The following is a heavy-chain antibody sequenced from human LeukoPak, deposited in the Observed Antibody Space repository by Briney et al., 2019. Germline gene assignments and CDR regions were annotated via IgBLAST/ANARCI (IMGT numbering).Heavy chain of an antibody. D-gene: IGHD3-16*01. Sequence: GGSLRLSCAASGFTVSSNYMSWVRHAPEKGLEWVSVIYNTGATYYAASEKGRFTISRDNSKNTVDLQMNSLRTEDTAVYYCVGSLWGYQFDYWGQGALVTVSS. V-gene: IGHV3-66*02. CDR3: VGSLWGYQFDY. J-gene: IGHJ4*02. CDR2: IYNTGAT. CDR1: GFTVSSNY.